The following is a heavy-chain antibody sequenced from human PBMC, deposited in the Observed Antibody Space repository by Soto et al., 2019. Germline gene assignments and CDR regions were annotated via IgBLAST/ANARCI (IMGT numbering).Heavy chain of an antibody. J-gene: IGHJ6*02. CDR1: GFSFSTFA. CDR3: GKERGYYYYYAMDV. V-gene: IGHV3-23*01. CDR2: ISGGGGTT. D-gene: IGHD3-10*01. Sequence: GGSLRLSCVASGFSFSTFAMSWVRQAPGKGLEWVSGISGGGGTTYYAASVKGRFTISRDNSKNTLYLQSNSLRAEDAAVYYCGKERGYYYYYAMDVWGQGTTVTVSS.